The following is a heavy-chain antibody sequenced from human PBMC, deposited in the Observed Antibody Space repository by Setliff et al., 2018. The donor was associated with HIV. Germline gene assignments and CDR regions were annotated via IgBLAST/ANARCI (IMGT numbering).Heavy chain of an antibody. Sequence: GASVKVSCKASGYTFTSYDINWVRQATGQGLEWMGWMNPNSGNTGYAQKFQGRVTMTRETSTSTVYMELSSLRSEDTAVYYCANVHRALADTYWGLGTLVTVSS. D-gene: IGHD6-19*01. J-gene: IGHJ4*02. CDR1: GYTFTSYD. CDR3: ANVHRALADTY. V-gene: IGHV1-8*01. CDR2: MNPNSGNT.